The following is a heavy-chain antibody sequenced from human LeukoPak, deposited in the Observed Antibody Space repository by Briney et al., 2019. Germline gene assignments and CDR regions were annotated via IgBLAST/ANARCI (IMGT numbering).Heavy chain of an antibody. D-gene: IGHD7-27*01. V-gene: IGHV3-20*04. CDR3: ARDNWGPDH. CDR2: ISWNGDEN. J-gene: IGHJ4*02. Sequence: GGSQRLSCAASQFTFGDYGMVWVRQAPGKGLEWVSGISWNGDENTYADSVKGRFTISREDAKNSLYLQMNSLRAEDTALYYCARDNWGPDHWGQGTLVTVSS. CDR1: QFTFGDYG.